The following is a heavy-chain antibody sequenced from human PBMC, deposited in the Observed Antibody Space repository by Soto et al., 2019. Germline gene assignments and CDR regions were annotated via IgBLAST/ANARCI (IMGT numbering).Heavy chain of an antibody. CDR3: SRGVFIGPPPDY. J-gene: IGHJ4*02. Sequence: GESLKISCKASGYNFGGYWIGWVRQMPGKGLEWMGIIFPGDSDTRYSPSFQGQATISADKSITTVYLQWRSLQASDTAIYFCSRGVFIGPPPDYCGQGTRVTVTS. V-gene: IGHV5-51*01. CDR1: GYNFGGYW. D-gene: IGHD3-3*01. CDR2: IFPGDSDT.